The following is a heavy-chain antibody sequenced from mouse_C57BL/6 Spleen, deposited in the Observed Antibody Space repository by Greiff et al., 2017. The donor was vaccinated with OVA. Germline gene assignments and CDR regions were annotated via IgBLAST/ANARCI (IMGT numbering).Heavy chain of an antibody. CDR1: GYSFTDYN. CDR2: INPNYGTT. D-gene: IGHD1-1*01. J-gene: IGHJ4*01. CDR3: ASSTIVEEYYYAMDY. V-gene: IGHV1-39*01. Sequence: EVQLQQPGPELVKPGASVKISCKASGYSFTDYNMNWVKQSNGQSLEWIGVINPNYGTTSYNQKFKGKATLTVDQSSSTAYMQLNSLTSEDSAVYYCASSTIVEEYYYAMDYWGQGTSVTVSS.